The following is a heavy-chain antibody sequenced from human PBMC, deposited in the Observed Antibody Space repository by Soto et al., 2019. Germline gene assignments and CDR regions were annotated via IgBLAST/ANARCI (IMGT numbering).Heavy chain of an antibody. CDR1: GFTFSDYA. D-gene: IGHD3-10*01. CDR3: ARSLRGVIIDFDS. CDR2: ISGTTDNT. Sequence: GGSLRLSCAASGFTFSDYAMSWVRQAPGKGLEWVSAISGTTDNTYYADSVKGRFTISRDNSKNTLYLQMNSLRAEDTALYYCARSLRGVIIDFDSWGQGTLVTVSS. J-gene: IGHJ4*02. V-gene: IGHV3-23*01.